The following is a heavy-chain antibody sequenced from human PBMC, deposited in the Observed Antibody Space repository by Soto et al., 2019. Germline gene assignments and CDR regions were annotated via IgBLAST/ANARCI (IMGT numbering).Heavy chain of an antibody. CDR1: GFTFSSYG. CDR2: ISYGGSNK. D-gene: IGHD3-3*01. J-gene: IGHJ6*02. CDR3: AKDPRYYDFWSGYYPRDLDYGMDV. V-gene: IGHV3-30*18. Sequence: SLRLSCAASGFTFSSYGMHWVRQAPGKGLEWVAVISYGGSNKYYADSVKGRFTISRDNSKNTLYLQMNSLRAEDTAVYYCAKDPRYYDFWSGYYPRDLDYGMDVWGQGTTVTVSS.